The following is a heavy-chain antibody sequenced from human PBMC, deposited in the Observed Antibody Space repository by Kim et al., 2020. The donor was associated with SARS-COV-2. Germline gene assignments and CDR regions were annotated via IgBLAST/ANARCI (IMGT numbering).Heavy chain of an antibody. D-gene: IGHD3-10*01. CDR3: AREYGSGVSGMDV. V-gene: IGHV4-61*03. J-gene: IGHJ6*02. Sequence: NSNPSVKSRVTISLDTSRSHFSLKLSSVTAADTAVYYCAREYGSGVSGMDVWGQGTTVIVSS.